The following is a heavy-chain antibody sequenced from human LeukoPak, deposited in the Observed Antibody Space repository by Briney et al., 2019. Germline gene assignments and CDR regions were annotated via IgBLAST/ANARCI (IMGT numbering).Heavy chain of an antibody. Sequence: SETLSLTCTVSGGSISSYYWNWIRQPPGKGLEWIGYIFYSGSTNYNPSLKSRVTISVDTSKNQFSLKVNSVTAADTAVYYCARAGHSNYYYGMDVWGQGTTVTVSS. CDR1: GGSISSYY. CDR3: ARAGHSNYYYGMDV. V-gene: IGHV4-59*01. CDR2: IFYSGST. J-gene: IGHJ6*02. D-gene: IGHD4-11*01.